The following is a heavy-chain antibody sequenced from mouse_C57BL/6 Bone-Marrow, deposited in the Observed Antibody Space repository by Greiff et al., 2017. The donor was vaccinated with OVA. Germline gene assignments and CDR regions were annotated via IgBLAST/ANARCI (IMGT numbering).Heavy chain of an antibody. J-gene: IGHJ2*01. Sequence: VQLQQSGPELVKPGASVKISCKASGYAFSSSWMNWVKQRPGKGLEWIGRIYPGDGDTNYEGKFKGKATLTADKSSSTAYMQLSSLTSEDSAVYYCARRSPNWGFDYWGQGTTLTVSS. D-gene: IGHD4-1*01. CDR2: IYPGDGDT. V-gene: IGHV1-82*01. CDR1: GYAFSSSW. CDR3: ARRSPNWGFDY.